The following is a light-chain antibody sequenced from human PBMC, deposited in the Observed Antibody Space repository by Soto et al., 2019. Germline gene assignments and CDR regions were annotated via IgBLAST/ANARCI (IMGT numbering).Light chain of an antibody. CDR2: WAS. CDR3: QQYYSTPLT. Sequence: DIVMTQSPDSLAVSLGERATINCKSSQSVLYSSNNKNYLAWYQQKPGQPPKLLISWASTRESGVPDRFSGSGSGKDFTLTISSLQAEDVAVYYCQQYYSTPLTFGGGTKVEIK. V-gene: IGKV4-1*01. CDR1: QSVLYSSNNKNY. J-gene: IGKJ4*01.